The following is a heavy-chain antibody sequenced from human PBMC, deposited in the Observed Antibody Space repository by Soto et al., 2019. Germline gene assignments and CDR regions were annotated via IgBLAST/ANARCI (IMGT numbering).Heavy chain of an antibody. V-gene: IGHV4-39*07. D-gene: IGHD3-16*01. CDR2: IYYSGST. CDR1: GGSISSYY. CDR3: ALRLGDPGRLYFDY. Sequence: TSETLSLTCTVSGGSISSYYWSWIRQPPGKGLEWIGSIYYSGSTYYNPSLKSRVTISVDTSKNQFSLKLSSVTAADTAVYYCALRLGDPGRLYFDYWGQGTLVTVSS. J-gene: IGHJ4*02.